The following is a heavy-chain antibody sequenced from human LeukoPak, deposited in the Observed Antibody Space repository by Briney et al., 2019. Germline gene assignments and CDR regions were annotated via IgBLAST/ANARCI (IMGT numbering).Heavy chain of an antibody. CDR3: ASRGRITIFGVAASAFDI. CDR1: GGSISSYY. CDR2: IYYSGST. D-gene: IGHD3-3*01. Sequence: PSETLSLTRTVSGGSISSYYWSWIRQPPGKGLEWIGYIYYSGSTNYNPSLKSRVTISVDTSKNQFSLKLSSVTAADTAVYYCASRGRITIFGVAASAFDIWGQGTMVTVSS. V-gene: IGHV4-59*01. J-gene: IGHJ3*02.